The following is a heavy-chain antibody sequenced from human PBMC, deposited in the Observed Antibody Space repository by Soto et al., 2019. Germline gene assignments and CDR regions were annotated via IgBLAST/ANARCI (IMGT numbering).Heavy chain of an antibody. CDR2: IYYSGST. CDR1: GGSISSGDYY. V-gene: IGHV4-30-4*01. D-gene: IGHD3-16*01. CDR3: ARGLGENWFDP. J-gene: IGHJ5*02. Sequence: PSETLSLTCTVSGGSISSGDYYWSWIRQPPGKGLEWIGYIYYSGSTYYNPSLKSRVTISVDTSKNQFSLKLSSVTAADTAVYNCARGLGENWFDPWGQGTLVTVSS.